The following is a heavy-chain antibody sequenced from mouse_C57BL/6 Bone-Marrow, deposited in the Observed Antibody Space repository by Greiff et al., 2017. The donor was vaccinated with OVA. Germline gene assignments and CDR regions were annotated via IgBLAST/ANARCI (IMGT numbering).Heavy chain of an antibody. D-gene: IGHD1-1*01. CDR1: GYTFTDYN. Sequence: VQLKQSGPELVKPGASVKIPCKASGYTFTDYNMDWVKQSHGKSLEWIGDINPNNGGTIYNQKFKGKATLTVDKSSSTAYMELRSLTSEDTAVYYCARIYYYGSSYYFDYWGQGTTLTVSS. V-gene: IGHV1-18*01. J-gene: IGHJ2*01. CDR3: ARIYYYGSSYYFDY. CDR2: INPNNGGT.